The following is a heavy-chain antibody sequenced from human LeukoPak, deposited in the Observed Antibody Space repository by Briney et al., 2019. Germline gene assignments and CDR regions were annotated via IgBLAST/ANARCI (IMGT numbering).Heavy chain of an antibody. Sequence: GESLKISCQVSGYTFTSYWIGWVRQMPGKGLGWMGIIYPGDSDTRYSPSFQGQVTISADKSISTAYLQWSSLKASDTAMYYCARQLGDDTHPGCTMDVWGKGTTVTVSS. J-gene: IGHJ6*03. CDR1: GYTFTSYW. CDR2: IYPGDSDT. CDR3: ARQLGDDTHPGCTMDV. V-gene: IGHV5-51*01. D-gene: IGHD2-21*02.